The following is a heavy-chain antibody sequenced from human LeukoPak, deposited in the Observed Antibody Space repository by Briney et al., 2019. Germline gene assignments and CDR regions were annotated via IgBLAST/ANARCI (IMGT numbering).Heavy chain of an antibody. D-gene: IGHD3-16*01. CDR3: ARGGLTPYYFDY. V-gene: IGHV4-39*07. CDR2: INHSGST. CDR1: GGSISSGGYY. J-gene: IGHJ4*02. Sequence: SETLSLTCTVSGGSISSGGYYWSWIRQPPGKGLEWIGEINHSGSTNYNPSLKSRVTISVDTSKNRFSLKLSSVTAADTAVYYCARGGLTPYYFDYWGQGTLVTVSS.